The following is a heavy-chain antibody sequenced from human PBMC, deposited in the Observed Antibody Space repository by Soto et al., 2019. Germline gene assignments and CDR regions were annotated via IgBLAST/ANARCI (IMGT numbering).Heavy chain of an antibody. CDR1: GGSIGRYS. D-gene: IGHD1-7*01. V-gene: IGHV4-59*01. CDR2: VYYSGST. CDR3: ARSLNYVNYFDP. Sequence: SETLSLTCTVSGGSIGRYSWSWIRQPPGKGLEWIGYVYYSGSTDYNPSLKSRVTISVDTANSHFSLTLNSVTAADTAVYYCARSLNYVNYFDPWGQGTLVTVSS. J-gene: IGHJ5*02.